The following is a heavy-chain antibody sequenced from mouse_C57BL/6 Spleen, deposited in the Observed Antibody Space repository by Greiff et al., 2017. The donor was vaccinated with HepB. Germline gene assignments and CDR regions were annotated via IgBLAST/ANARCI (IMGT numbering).Heavy chain of an antibody. CDR2: IYPGSGNT. D-gene: IGHD2-3*01. J-gene: IGHJ3*01. Sequence: QVQLKESGAELVRPGASVKLSCKASGYTFTDYYINWVKQRPGQGLEWIARIYPGSGNTYYNEKFKGKATLTAEISSSTAYMQLSSLTSEDSAVLFSARDGYCAWFAYWGQGTLVTVSA. V-gene: IGHV1-76*01. CDR1: GYTFTDYY. CDR3: ARDGYCAWFAY.